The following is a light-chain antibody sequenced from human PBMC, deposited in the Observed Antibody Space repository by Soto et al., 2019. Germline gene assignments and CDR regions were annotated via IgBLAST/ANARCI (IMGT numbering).Light chain of an antibody. Sequence: QSVLTQPPSASGSPGQSVTISCTGTSIDVAAYDFVSWYQQHPGKASKLMIYEVSKRPSGVPDRFSGSKSGDTASLTVSGLQADDEADYYCSSYAGSNNFVFXTGTKVTVL. CDR2: EVS. CDR3: SSYAGSNNFV. CDR1: SIDVAAYDF. J-gene: IGLJ1*01. V-gene: IGLV2-8*01.